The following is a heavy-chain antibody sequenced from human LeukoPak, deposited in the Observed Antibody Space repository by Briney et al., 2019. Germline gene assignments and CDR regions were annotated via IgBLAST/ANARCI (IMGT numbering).Heavy chain of an antibody. CDR3: WGSFYSGYDS. J-gene: IGHJ5*02. CDR2: ISSSGSTI. V-gene: IGHV3-48*03. CDR1: GFTFSSYE. D-gene: IGHD5-12*01. Sequence: GGSLRLSCAASGFTFSSYEMNWVRQAPGKGLEWVSYISSSGSTIYYADSVKGRFTISRDNAKNSLYLQMNSLRAEDTAVYYCWGSFYSGYDSWGQGTLVTVSP.